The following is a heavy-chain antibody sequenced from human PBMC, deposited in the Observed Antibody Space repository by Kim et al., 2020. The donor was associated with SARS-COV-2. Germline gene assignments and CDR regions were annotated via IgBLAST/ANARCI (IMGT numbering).Heavy chain of an antibody. CDR2: INHSGST. CDR1: GGSFSGYY. Sequence: SETLSLTCAVYGGSFSGYYWSWIRQPPGKGLEWIGEINHSGSTNYNPSLKSRVTISVDTSKNQFSLKLSSVTAADTAVYYCARGLSRGGPPQYYYGMDVWGQGTTVTVSS. J-gene: IGHJ6*02. D-gene: IGHD2-15*01. V-gene: IGHV4-34*01. CDR3: ARGLSRGGPPQYYYGMDV.